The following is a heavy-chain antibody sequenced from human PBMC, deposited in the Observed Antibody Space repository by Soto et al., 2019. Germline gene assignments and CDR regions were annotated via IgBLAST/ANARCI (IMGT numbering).Heavy chain of an antibody. D-gene: IGHD2-2*01. J-gene: IGHJ6*03. CDR1: GFTFSSYG. CDR3: ARAAGDCSNTRCYGDYYYYYMDV. V-gene: IGHV3-33*01. CDR2: IWYDGSNK. Sequence: GGSLRLSCAASGFTFSSYGIHWVRQAPGKGLQWVAVIWYDGSNKYYSDSMKGRFTISRDNSKNTLFLQMNSLRGEDTAVYYCARAAGDCSNTRCYGDYYYYYMDVWGKGTTVTVSS.